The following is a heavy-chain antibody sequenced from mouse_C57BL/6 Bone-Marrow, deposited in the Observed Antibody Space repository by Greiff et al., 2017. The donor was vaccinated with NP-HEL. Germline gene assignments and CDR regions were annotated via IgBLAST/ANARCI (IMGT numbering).Heavy chain of an antibody. J-gene: IGHJ2*01. V-gene: IGHV1-19*01. CDR3: ARGGWYFDD. D-gene: IGHD3-3*01. CDR1: GYTFTDYY. Sequence: EVQLQQSGPVLVKPGASVKMSCKASGYTFTDYYMNWVKQSHGKSLEWIGVINPYNGGTSYNQKFKGKATLTVDKSSSTAYMELNSLTSEDSAVYYCARGGWYFDDWGQGTTLTVSS. CDR2: INPYNGGT.